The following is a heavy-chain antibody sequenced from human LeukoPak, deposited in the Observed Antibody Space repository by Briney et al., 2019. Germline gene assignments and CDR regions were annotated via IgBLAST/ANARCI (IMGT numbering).Heavy chain of an antibody. CDR3: AADGPADLFDGSEDPPRDAFEI. D-gene: IGHD3-22*01. V-gene: IGHV1-58*01. CDR2: IVVGSGNT. Sequence: SVKVSCKASGFTFTSSTVQWVRQARGQRLEWIGWIVVGSGNTNYAQKFQERVTISRDMSTSTAYMELSSLTSEDTAVFYCAADGPADLFDGSEDPPRDAFEIWGQGTMVTVSS. J-gene: IGHJ3*02. CDR1: GFTFTSST.